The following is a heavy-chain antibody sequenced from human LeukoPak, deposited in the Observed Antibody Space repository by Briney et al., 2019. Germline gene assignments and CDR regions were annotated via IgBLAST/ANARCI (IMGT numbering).Heavy chain of an antibody. CDR3: ARDRFWSRDYKSGGPLHYFDY. J-gene: IGHJ4*02. CDR2: ISYDGSSK. Sequence: GGSLRLSCAASGFIFSTYSMHWVRQAPGTGLEWLSVISYDGSSKYFADSVKGRFTISRDNSENTMYLQLNSLRVEDTAVYSCARDRFWSRDYKSGGPLHYFDYWGLGTLVTVSS. CDR1: GFIFSTYS. V-gene: IGHV3-30*04. D-gene: IGHD3-10*01.